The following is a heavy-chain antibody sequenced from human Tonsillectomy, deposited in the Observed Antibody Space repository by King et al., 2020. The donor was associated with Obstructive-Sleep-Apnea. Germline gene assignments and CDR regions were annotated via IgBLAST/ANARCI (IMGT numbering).Heavy chain of an antibody. J-gene: IGHJ6*02. CDR2: ISRNGVST. Sequence: VQLVESGGVLVQAGGSLRLFCAASGFTFSASAMDWVRLAPGNGLDYGSSISRNGVSTSYANSVKVRFTISRDNSKNTLFLQMGSLRAEDMAVYYCARRTIFGRGMDVWGQGTTVTVSS. CDR3: ARRTIFGRGMDV. CDR1: GFTFSASA. D-gene: IGHD3-3*01. V-gene: IGHV3-64*01.